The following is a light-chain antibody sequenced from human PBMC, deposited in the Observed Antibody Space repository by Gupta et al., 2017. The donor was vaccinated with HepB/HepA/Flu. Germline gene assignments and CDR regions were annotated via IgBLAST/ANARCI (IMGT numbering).Light chain of an antibody. V-gene: IGLV2-14*03. CDR2: DFT. J-gene: IGLJ3*02. CDR3: SSYNSLEV. CDR1: GSDIGDHDY. Sequence: QSALTQPASVSGSPGQSITISCTGTGSDIGDHDYVSWYQQHPDKAPKLIIYDFTNRPSGVSNRFSGSNSVNTASLTISGLQAEDEADYYSSSYNSLEVFGGGTKLTVL.